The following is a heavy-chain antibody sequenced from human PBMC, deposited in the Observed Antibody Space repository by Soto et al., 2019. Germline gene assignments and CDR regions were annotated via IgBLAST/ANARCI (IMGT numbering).Heavy chain of an antibody. J-gene: IGHJ6*02. Sequence: GGSRRLSCTASGFTFGDYAMSWFRQAPGKGLEWVGFIRSKAYGGTTEYAASVKGRFAISRDDSKSIAYLQMNSLKTEDTAVYYCTTVGDLYYYYYGMDVWGQGTTVTVSS. D-gene: IGHD3-10*01. CDR3: TTVGDLYYYYYGMDV. V-gene: IGHV3-49*03. CDR1: GFTFGDYA. CDR2: IRSKAYGGTT.